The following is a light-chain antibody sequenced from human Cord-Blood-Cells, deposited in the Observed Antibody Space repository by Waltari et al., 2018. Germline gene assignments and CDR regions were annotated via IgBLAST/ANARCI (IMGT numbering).Light chain of an antibody. V-gene: IGLV2-23*02. CDR2: EVS. Sequence: QYALTQPASVSGSPGQSITISCTGTSSDAGSYNLVSWYQQHPGKAPKLMIYEVSKRPSGVSNRFSGSKSGNTASLTISGLQAEDDADYYCCSYAGSRVFGGGTKLTVL. CDR3: CSYAGSRV. J-gene: IGLJ3*02. CDR1: SSDAGSYNL.